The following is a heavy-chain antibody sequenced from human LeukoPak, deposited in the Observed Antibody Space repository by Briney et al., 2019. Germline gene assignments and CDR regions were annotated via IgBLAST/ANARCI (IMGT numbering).Heavy chain of an antibody. D-gene: IGHD3-22*01. CDR1: GYSFTSYW. Sequence: GESLKISCKGPGYSFTSYWIGWVRQMPGKGLDWMGIIYPGDSDTTYSPSFQGQVTISADKSSSTAYLQWSSLKASDTAMYYCARQRGYYDSSGDCWGQGTLVTVSS. CDR3: ARQRGYYDSSGDC. V-gene: IGHV5-51*01. J-gene: IGHJ4*02. CDR2: IYPGDSDT.